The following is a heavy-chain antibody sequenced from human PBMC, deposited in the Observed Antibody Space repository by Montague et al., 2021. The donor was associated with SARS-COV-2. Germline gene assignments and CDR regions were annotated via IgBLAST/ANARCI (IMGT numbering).Heavy chain of an antibody. CDR3: VTERGRVVAAPEFFQH. D-gene: IGHD3-22*01. V-gene: IGHV5-51*01. Sequence: KVSCKASGNNFATYWIAWVRHMPGKGLEWMGIINPGDTETIYSPSFQGQVTISADRSITTAYLQWSRLKASDTAIYYCVTERGRVVAAPEFFQHWGQGTLVTVSS. J-gene: IGHJ1*01. CDR2: INPGDTET. CDR1: GNNFATYW.